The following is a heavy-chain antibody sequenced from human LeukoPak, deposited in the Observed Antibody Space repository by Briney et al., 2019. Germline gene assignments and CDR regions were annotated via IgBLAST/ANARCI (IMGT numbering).Heavy chain of an antibody. Sequence: GESLKISCKGSGYSFNYWIGWVRQMPGKGLEWTGIIYPGDSDTRYSPSFQGQVTISADRSISTAYLQWSSLKASDSAMYYCARQDGSGLYYFDYWGQGTLVTVSS. V-gene: IGHV5-51*01. CDR3: ARQDGSGLYYFDY. CDR2: IYPGDSDT. CDR1: GYSFNYW. J-gene: IGHJ4*02. D-gene: IGHD3-10*01.